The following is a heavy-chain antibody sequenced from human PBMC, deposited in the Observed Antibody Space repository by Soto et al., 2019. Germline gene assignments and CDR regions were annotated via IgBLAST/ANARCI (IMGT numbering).Heavy chain of an antibody. V-gene: IGHV2-70*04. CDR2: IDCDDDK. CDR1: GFSLSSSGSR. CDR3: ARYNNWFDP. J-gene: IGHJ5*02. Sequence: SGPTLVNPTPTLTLTCTFSGFSLSSSGSRLSWIRQPPGKALEWLARIDCDDDKFYSTSLKTRLTISKETSKNQLVLTMTNMDPLDTATYYCARYNNWFDPWGQGTLVTVSS.